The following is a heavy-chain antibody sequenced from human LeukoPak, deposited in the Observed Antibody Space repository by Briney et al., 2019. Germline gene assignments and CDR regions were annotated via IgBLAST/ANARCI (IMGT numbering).Heavy chain of an antibody. CDR2: IYSGGST. CDR1: GFSVSSNY. D-gene: IGHD6-19*01. J-gene: IGHJ3*02. V-gene: IGHV3-53*01. CDR3: ATSRGNYSSGWYSLGAFDI. Sequence: PGGSLRLSCAASGFSVSSNYMSWVRQAPGKGLEWVSVIYSGGSTYYADSVKGRFTISRDNSKNTLYLQMNSLRAEDTAVYYCATSRGNYSSGWYSLGAFDIWGQGTMVTVSS.